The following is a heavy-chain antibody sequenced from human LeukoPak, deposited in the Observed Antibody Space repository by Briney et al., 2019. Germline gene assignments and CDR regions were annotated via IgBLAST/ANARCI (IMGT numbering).Heavy chain of an antibody. J-gene: IGHJ4*02. CDR3: AKDPDGSGIPYYFDY. D-gene: IGHD6-19*01. CDR1: GFTFSSYA. V-gene: IGHV3-23*01. CDR2: ISGSGGST. Sequence: GGFLRLSCAASGFTFSSYAMSWVRQAPGKGLEWVSAISGSGGSTYYADSVKGRFTISRDNSKNTLYLQMNSLRAEDTAVYYCAKDPDGSGIPYYFDYWGQGTLVTVSS.